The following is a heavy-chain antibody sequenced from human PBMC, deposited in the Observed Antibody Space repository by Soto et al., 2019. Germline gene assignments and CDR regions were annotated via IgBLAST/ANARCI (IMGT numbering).Heavy chain of an antibody. J-gene: IGHJ4*02. CDR2: ISAYNGNT. Sequence: ASVKVSCKASGYTFTSYGISWVRQAPGQGLEWMGWISAYNGNTNYAQKLQGRVTMTTDTSTSTAYMELRSLRSDDTAVYYCARSGGEDIVVVPAAIFDYWGQGTLVTVSS. CDR3: ARSGGEDIVVVPAAIFDY. CDR1: GYTFTSYG. D-gene: IGHD2-2*01. V-gene: IGHV1-18*01.